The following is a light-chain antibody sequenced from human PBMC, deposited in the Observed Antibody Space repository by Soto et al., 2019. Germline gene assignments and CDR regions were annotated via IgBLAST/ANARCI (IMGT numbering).Light chain of an antibody. V-gene: IGLV2-23*01. Sequence: QSVLTQPASVSGSPGQSITISCTGSTSDVGGYNLVTWYQHHPGKAPKLIIYEGSQRPSGDSNRFFGSKSGNTASLTISGLQAEDEADYHCCSYAGSSSYVFGTGTKLTVL. CDR2: EGS. CDR3: CSYAGSSSYV. J-gene: IGLJ1*01. CDR1: TSDVGGYNL.